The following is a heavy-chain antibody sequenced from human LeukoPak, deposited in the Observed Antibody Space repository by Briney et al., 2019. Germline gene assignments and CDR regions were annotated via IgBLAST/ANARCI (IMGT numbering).Heavy chain of an antibody. Sequence: GGSLRLSCAASGFTFSSYAMSWVRQAPGKGLEWVANIKQDGSEKYYVDSVKGRFTISRDNAKNSLYLQMNSLRAEDTAVYYCARDSCSSTSCYYYYYYGMDVWGQGTTVTVSS. CDR3: ARDSCSSTSCYYYYYYGMDV. J-gene: IGHJ6*02. D-gene: IGHD2-2*01. V-gene: IGHV3-7*03. CDR2: IKQDGSEK. CDR1: GFTFSSYA.